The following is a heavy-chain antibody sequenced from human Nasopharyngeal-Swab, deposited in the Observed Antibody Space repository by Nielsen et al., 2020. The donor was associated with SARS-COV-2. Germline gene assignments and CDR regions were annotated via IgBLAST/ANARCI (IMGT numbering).Heavy chain of an antibody. D-gene: IGHD3-16*01. CDR2: IKEDGSEK. CDR3: ARDYTRFDY. CDR1: GFTFSSYW. J-gene: IGHJ4*02. V-gene: IGHV3-7*05. Sequence: GGSLRLSCEASGFTFSSYWMSWVRQAPGKGLEWVAYIKEDGSEKYFVDSVKGRFTISRDNAKNSLYLQMNSLRAEDTAVYYCARDYTRFDYWGQGTLVTVSS.